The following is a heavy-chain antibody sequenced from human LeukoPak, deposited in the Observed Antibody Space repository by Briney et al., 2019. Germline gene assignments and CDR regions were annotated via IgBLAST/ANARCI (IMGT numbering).Heavy chain of an antibody. V-gene: IGHV3-30*02. D-gene: IGHD2/OR15-2a*01. CDR3: AKDASTTSRTLDI. CDR1: GFTFSNFG. Sequence: GGPLRLSCAASGFTFSNFGMHWVRQAPGKGLEWVAFIRYGGTGDYYPDSVEGRFTVSRDNSKNTLFLQMNSLRHGDTAVYFCAKDASTTSRTLDIWGQGTLVTVSS. J-gene: IGHJ3*02. CDR2: IRYGGTGD.